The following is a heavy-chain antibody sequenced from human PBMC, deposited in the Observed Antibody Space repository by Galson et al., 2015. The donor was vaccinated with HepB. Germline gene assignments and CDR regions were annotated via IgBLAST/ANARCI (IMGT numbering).Heavy chain of an antibody. J-gene: IGHJ4*02. D-gene: IGHD6-13*01. CDR3: AREALPLAAADYYFDC. CDR2: ISYDGSNK. Sequence: SLRLSCAASGFTFSSYAMHWVRQAPGKGLEWVAVISYDGSNKYYADSVKGRFTISRDNSKNTLYLQMNSLRAEDTAVYYCAREALPLAAADYYFDCWGQGTLVTVSS. V-gene: IGHV3-30*04. CDR1: GFTFSSYA.